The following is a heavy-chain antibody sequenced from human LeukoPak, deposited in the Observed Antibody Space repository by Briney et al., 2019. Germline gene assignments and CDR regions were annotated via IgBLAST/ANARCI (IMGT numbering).Heavy chain of an antibody. CDR1: GYSLTGYY. V-gene: IGHV1-2*02. J-gene: IGHJ3*02. CDR2: INPNSGET. Sequence: ASVKVSCKASGYSLTGYYMHWVRQAPGQGLEWMGWINPNSGETGYAQEFQGRVTMTRDTSISTAYMELSRLRSDDTAVYYCAREGIAVADDDAFDIWGQGTMVTVSS. CDR3: AREGIAVADDDAFDI. D-gene: IGHD6-19*01.